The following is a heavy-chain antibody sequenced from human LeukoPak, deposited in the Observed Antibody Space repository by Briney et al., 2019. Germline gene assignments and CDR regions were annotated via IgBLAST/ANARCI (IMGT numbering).Heavy chain of an antibody. CDR1: GFTFSSYS. CDR2: ISGSSSTI. D-gene: IGHD1-26*01. CDR3: ATSGNYYLKY. V-gene: IGHV3-48*02. J-gene: IGHJ4*02. Sequence: GGSLRLSCAASGFTFSSYSMNWVRQASGKGLEWVSYISGSSSTIYYADSVRGRFTISRDSAKNALSLQMNSLRDEDTAVYYCATSGNYYLKYWGQGTLVTVSS.